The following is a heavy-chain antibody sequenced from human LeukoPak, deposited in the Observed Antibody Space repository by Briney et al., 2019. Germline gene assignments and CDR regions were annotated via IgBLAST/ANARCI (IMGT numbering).Heavy chain of an antibody. J-gene: IGHJ3*02. CDR3: ARPRLEYCSGGSCFDAFDI. Sequence: GGSLRLSCAASGFTFSNYGMHWVRQAPGKGLEWVSAISGSGSTTYYADSVKGRFTISRDNSKNTLFLQMNSLTAEDTAIYSCARPRLEYCSGGSCFDAFDIWGQGTMVTVSS. CDR1: GFTFSNYG. CDR2: ISGSGSTT. V-gene: IGHV3-23*01. D-gene: IGHD2-15*01.